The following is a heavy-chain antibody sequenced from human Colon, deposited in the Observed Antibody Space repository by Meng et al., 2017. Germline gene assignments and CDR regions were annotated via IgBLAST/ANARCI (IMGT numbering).Heavy chain of an antibody. CDR1: GASITKKNYY. CDR2: IYYTEAT. J-gene: IGHJ1*01. V-gene: IGHV4-39*07. D-gene: IGHD1-26*01. CDR3: VSRIGGSSETDF. Sequence: QLQLQESGPGLVKPSETLPLSCTVSGASITKKNYYWVWIRQPPGKGLEWIGNIYYTEATYYNPSLKGRVTISLDTSKNQFSLNLNAVTAADTAVYYCVSRIGGSSETDFWGQGTLVTVSS.